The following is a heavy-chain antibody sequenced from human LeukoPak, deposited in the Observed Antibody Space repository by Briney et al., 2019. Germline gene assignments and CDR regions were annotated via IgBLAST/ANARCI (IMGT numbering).Heavy chain of an antibody. V-gene: IGHV4-59*12. CDR2: IYYSGST. CDR3: ARGVYSSSWYHY. D-gene: IGHD6-13*01. CDR1: GGSISSYY. Sequence: SETLSLTCTVSGGSISSYYWSWIRQPPGKGLEWIGYIYYSGSTNYNPSLKSRVTISVDTSKNQFSLHLTSVTAADTAVYYCARGVYSSSWYHYWGQGTLVTVSS. J-gene: IGHJ4*02.